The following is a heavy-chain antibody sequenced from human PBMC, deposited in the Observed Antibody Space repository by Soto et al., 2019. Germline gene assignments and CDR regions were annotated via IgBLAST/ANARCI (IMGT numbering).Heavy chain of an antibody. CDR1: GFTFSSYG. V-gene: IGHV3-33*01. Sequence: QVQLVESGGGVVQPGRSLRLSCAASGFTFSSYGMHWVRQAPGKGLEWVAVIWYDGSNKYYADSVKGRFTISRDNTKNTLYLQMNSLRAEDTAVYYCARDECSSTSCYYYYGMDVWGQGTTVTVSS. CDR3: ARDECSSTSCYYYYGMDV. CDR2: IWYDGSNK. D-gene: IGHD2-2*01. J-gene: IGHJ6*02.